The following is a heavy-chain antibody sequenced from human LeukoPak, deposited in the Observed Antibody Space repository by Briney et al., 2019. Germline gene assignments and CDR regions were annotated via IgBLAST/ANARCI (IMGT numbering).Heavy chain of an antibody. CDR3: ARGPFNLNPSGGYYYYMDV. Sequence: GESLRLSCAASGFTFSDHYMDWVRQAPGKGLEWVGRTRNKPNSYTTQYAASVRGRFTISGGDSKNSLYLQMNNLKTDDTAVYFCARGPFNLNPSGGYYYYMDVWGKGITVTVSS. CDR1: GFTFSDHY. D-gene: IGHD3-10*01. V-gene: IGHV3-72*01. J-gene: IGHJ6*03. CDR2: TRNKPNSYTT.